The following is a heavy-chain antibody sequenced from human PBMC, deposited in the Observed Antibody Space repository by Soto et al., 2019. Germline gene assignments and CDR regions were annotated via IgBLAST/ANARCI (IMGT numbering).Heavy chain of an antibody. Sequence: QVQLQQWGAGLLKPSETLSLTCAVYGGSFSGYYWSWIRQPPGKGLEWIGEINHSGSTNYNPSLKSRVPISVDTSKNQFSLKLSSVTAADTAVYYCARVATIPDATNHDAFDIWGQGTMVTVSS. CDR1: GGSFSGYY. CDR2: INHSGST. V-gene: IGHV4-34*01. D-gene: IGHD5-12*01. J-gene: IGHJ3*02. CDR3: ARVATIPDATNHDAFDI.